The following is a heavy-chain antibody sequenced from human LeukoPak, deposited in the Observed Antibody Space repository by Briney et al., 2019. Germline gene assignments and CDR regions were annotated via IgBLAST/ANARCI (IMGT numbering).Heavy chain of an antibody. CDR2: ISAYSGNT. J-gene: IGHJ4*02. V-gene: IGHV1-18*01. CDR3: ARARRDGAAGTWVY. CDR1: GYTFTIYG. Sequence: GASVTVSCTASGYTFTIYGISWVRQAPGQGLEWMGWISAYSGNTNYVQKLQGRVTMTTDTSTTTAYMELRSLRSDDTAVYYCARARRDGAAGTWVYWGQGTLVTVSS. D-gene: IGHD6-13*01.